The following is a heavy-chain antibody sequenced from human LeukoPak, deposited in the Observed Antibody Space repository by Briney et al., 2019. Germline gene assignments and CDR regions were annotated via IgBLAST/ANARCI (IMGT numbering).Heavy chain of an antibody. V-gene: IGHV4-39*01. CDR2: IYYSGST. CDR3: ARRVLDLLDY. CDR1: GGSISSSSYY. D-gene: IGHD3-3*02. Sequence: SETLSLTCTVSGGSISSSSYYWGWIRQPPGKRREWIGSIYYSGSTYYNPSLKSRVTISVDTSKNQFSLKLSSVTAADTAVYYCARRVLDLLDYWGQGTLVTVSS. J-gene: IGHJ4*02.